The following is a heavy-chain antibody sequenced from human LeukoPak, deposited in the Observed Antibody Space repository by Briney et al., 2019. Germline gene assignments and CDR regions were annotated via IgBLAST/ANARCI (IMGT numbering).Heavy chain of an antibody. D-gene: IGHD3-3*01. CDR3: ARDYDFWSGSSPFDY. CDR2: INSDGSST. CDR1: GFTFSDYY. V-gene: IGHV3-74*01. J-gene: IGHJ4*02. Sequence: GGSLRLSCAASGFTFSDYYMSWIRQAPGKGLVWVSRINSDGSSTSYADSVKGRFTISRDNAKNTLYLQMNSLRAEDTAVYYCARDYDFWSGSSPFDYWGQGTLVTVSS.